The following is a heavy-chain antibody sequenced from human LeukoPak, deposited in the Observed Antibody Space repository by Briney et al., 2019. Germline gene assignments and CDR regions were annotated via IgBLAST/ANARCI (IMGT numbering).Heavy chain of an antibody. Sequence: ASVKVSCKASGYTFTSYYMHWVRQAPGQGLEWMGIINPSGGSTSYAQKFQGRVTMTRDMSTSTVYMELSSLRSEDTAVYYCAVGEIAPAGTGSGWFDPWGQGTLVTVSS. CDR3: AVGEIAPAGTGSGWFDP. J-gene: IGHJ5*02. CDR2: INPSGGST. CDR1: GYTFTSYY. V-gene: IGHV1-46*01. D-gene: IGHD6-13*01.